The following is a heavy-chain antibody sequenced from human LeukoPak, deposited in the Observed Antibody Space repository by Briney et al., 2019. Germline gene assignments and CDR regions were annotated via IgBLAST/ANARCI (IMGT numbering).Heavy chain of an antibody. Sequence: GASVKVSCKASGYTFTSYDINWVRQATGQGLEWMGWMNPNSGNTGYAQKFQGRVTMTRNTSISTAYMELSSLRSEDTAVYYCARGDRRNKLVLPLQDYYYYYMDVWGKGTTVTVSS. CDR1: GYTFTSYD. CDR2: MNPNSGNT. V-gene: IGHV1-8*01. D-gene: IGHD6-6*01. J-gene: IGHJ6*03. CDR3: ARGDRRNKLVLPLQDYYYYYMDV.